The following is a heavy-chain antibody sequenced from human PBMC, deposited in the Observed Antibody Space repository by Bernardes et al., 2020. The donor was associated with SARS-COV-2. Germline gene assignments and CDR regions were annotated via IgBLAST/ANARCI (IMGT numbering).Heavy chain of an antibody. CDR2: IYYSGST. D-gene: IGHD3-3*01. Sequence: TLSLTCTVSGGSISSGGYYWSWIRQHPGKGLEWIGYIYYSGSTYYNPSLKSRVTISVDTSKNQFSLKLSSVTAADTAVYYCARGIPQSITIFGVVIPGTWFDPWGQGTLVTVSS. CDR1: GGSISSGGYY. V-gene: IGHV4-31*03. J-gene: IGHJ5*02. CDR3: ARGIPQSITIFGVVIPGTWFDP.